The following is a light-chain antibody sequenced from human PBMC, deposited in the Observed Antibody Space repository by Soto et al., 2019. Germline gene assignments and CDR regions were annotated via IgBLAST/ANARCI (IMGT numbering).Light chain of an antibody. CDR2: DAS. CDR3: QQYNNYPYT. J-gene: IGKJ2*01. Sequence: DIPLTQSPSNLSASVGDRVTITCRASQSIRTWLAWYQQKPGKAPKLLIYDASSLESGVPSRFSGSGSGTECTLTISSLQPDDLATYYCQQYNNYPYTFGQGTKLEIK. V-gene: IGKV1-5*01. CDR1: QSIRTW.